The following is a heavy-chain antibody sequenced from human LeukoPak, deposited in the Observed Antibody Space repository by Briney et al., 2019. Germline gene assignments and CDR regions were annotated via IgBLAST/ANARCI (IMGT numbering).Heavy chain of an antibody. CDR1: GFTSFSGHW. J-gene: IGHJ4*02. V-gene: IGHV3-7*01. CDR2: IRFDGSEI. CDR3: ATRNNFEY. Sequence: PGGFLRLSCTVSGFTSFSGHWINWVRQAPGKGLEWVANIRFDGSEIGYGDSVEGRFIISRDNSKNSLYLQMNSLRAEDTAVYYCATRNNFEYWGQGTLVTVSS.